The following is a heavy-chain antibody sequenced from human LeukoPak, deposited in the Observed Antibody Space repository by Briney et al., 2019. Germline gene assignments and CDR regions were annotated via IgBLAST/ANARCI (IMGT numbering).Heavy chain of an antibody. Sequence: GGSLRLSCAVSGFTFSSYAMHWVRQAPGKGLEWVAVISYDGSNKYYADSVKGRFTISRDNSKNTLYLQMNSLRAEDTAVYYCARDALGYCSSTSCHTFQHWGQGTLVTVSS. CDR2: ISYDGSNK. D-gene: IGHD2-2*02. J-gene: IGHJ1*01. CDR3: ARDALGYCSSTSCHTFQH. V-gene: IGHV3-30-3*01. CDR1: GFTFSSYA.